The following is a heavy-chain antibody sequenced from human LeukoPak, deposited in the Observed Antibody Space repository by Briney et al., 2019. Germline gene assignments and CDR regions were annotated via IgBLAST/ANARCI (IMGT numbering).Heavy chain of an antibody. V-gene: IGHV3-30*04. D-gene: IGHD1-1*01. Sequence: GGSLRLSCAASGLTFSSYAMHWVRQAPGKGLEWVAVIAYDGSEKDYADSVQGRFSISRDNSKDALYLQMNSLTAEDTAVYYCAREGGTTGWLTTDFWGQGTRVTVSS. CDR2: IAYDGSEK. CDR3: AREGGTTGWLTTDF. J-gene: IGHJ4*02. CDR1: GLTFSSYA.